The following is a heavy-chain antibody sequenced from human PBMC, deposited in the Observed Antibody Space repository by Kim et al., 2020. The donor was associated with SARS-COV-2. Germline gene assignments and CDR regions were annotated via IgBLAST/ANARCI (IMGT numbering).Heavy chain of an antibody. CDR3: ARPPDDGMDV. V-gene: IGHV1-69*01. CDR2: TA. J-gene: IGHJ6*02. Sequence: TANYAQKFQGRVTITADESTSTAYMELSSLRSEDTAVYYCARPPDDGMDVWGQGTTVTVSS.